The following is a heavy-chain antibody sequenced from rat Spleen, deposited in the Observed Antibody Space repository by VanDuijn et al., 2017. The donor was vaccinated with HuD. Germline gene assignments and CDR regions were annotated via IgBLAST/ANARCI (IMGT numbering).Heavy chain of an antibody. D-gene: IGHD1-1*01. CDR2: ITSTGDNI. CDR1: GFTFNNYW. CDR3: KKTNYYSGGFGY. Sequence: EVQLVESGGGLVQPGRSLKLSCVASGFTFNNYWMTWIRQAPGKGLEWVASITSTGDNIYYPDSVKGRFSISRDNAQNTLYLHMNSLRSEDTATYYCKKTNYYSGGFGYWGQGVMVTVSS. V-gene: IGHV5-31*01. J-gene: IGHJ2*01.